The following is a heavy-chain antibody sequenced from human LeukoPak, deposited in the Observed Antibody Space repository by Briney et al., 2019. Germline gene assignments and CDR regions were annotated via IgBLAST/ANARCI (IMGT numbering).Heavy chain of an antibody. Sequence: PAGSLRLSCVASGFTFTTYSMNWVRLAPGKGLEWVSSISTTGDFIHYADSVKGRFTISRDNAKNSLYLQMNSLRAEDTAIYYCAGRDCTNGLCQFDYWGQGTLVTVSS. J-gene: IGHJ4*02. D-gene: IGHD2-8*01. CDR3: AGRDCTNGLCQFDY. CDR2: ISTTGDFI. CDR1: GFTFTTYS. V-gene: IGHV3-21*01.